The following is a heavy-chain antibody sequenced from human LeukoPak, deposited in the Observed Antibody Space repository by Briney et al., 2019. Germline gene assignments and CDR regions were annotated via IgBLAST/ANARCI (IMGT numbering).Heavy chain of an antibody. V-gene: IGHV4-59*08. CDR3: ARQGIAVAFDY. J-gene: IGHJ4*02. CDR1: GGSISSYY. D-gene: IGHD6-19*01. Sequence: SETLSLTCTVSGGSISSYYWSWIRQPPGEGLGWSGYIYYSGSTNYNPSLKSRVTISVDTSKNQFSLRLSSVTAADTAVYYCARQGIAVAFDYWGQGTLVTVSS. CDR2: IYYSGST.